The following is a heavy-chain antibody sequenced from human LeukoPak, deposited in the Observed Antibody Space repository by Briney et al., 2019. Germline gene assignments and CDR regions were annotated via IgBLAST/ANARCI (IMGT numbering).Heavy chain of an antibody. CDR2: FYSGGST. J-gene: IGHJ3*01. D-gene: IGHD5-24*01. CDR1: GFTVSSNY. V-gene: IGHV3-66*01. CDR3: AKDIQLST. Sequence: GGSLRLSCVASGFTVSSNYMSWVRHAPGKGLEWLSVFYSGGSTYYADSVNGRFTMSRDNSKNTLYLQMNGLRVEDTAMYFCAKDIQLSTWGLGTMVTVSS.